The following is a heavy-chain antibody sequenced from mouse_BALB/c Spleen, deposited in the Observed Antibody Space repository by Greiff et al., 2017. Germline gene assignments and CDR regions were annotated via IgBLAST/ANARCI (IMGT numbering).Heavy chain of an antibody. V-gene: IGHV2-6-7*01. CDR1: GFSLTGYG. CDR3: ATINWDEEGFDY. D-gene: IGHD4-1*01. Sequence: VQLKESGPGLVAPSQSLSITCTVSGFSLTGYGVNWVRQPPGKGLEWLGMIWGDGSTDYNSALKSRLSISKDNSKSQVFLKMNSLQTDDTARYYCATINWDEEGFDYWGQGTTLTVSS. CDR2: IWGDGST. J-gene: IGHJ2*01.